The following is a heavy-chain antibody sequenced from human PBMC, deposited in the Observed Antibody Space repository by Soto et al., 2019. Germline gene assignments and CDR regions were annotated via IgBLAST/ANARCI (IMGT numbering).Heavy chain of an antibody. CDR2: IYYSGNT. J-gene: IGHJ4*02. Sequence: PSETLSLTCTFSGGSISSYYWSLIRQPPGKGLEWIGYIYYSGNTNYNPSLKSRVTISVDTSKNQFSLKLSSVTAADTAVYYCARRYGYSFDYWGQGTLVTVSS. CDR1: GGSISSYY. CDR3: ARRYGYSFDY. V-gene: IGHV4-59*08. D-gene: IGHD1-1*01.